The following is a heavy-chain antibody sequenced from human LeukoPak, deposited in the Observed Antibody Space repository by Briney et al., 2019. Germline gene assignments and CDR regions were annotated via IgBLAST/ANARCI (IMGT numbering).Heavy chain of an antibody. Sequence: AETQSLTCTVSGGSINNFYWSWIRQPPRKGLEWIGYIYYNGRTNYNRSLNSQVTISVDTSKNQFSLKLSSVTAADAAVYYCARHGGGYIDFQHWGQGTLVPVSS. V-gene: IGHV4-59*08. J-gene: IGHJ1*01. CDR2: IYYNGRT. CDR3: ARHGGGYIDFQH. D-gene: IGHD5-24*01. CDR1: GGSINNFY.